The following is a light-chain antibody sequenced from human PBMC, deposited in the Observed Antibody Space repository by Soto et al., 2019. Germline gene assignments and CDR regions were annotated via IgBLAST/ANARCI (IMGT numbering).Light chain of an antibody. CDR2: RVS. CDR1: QSVSNRY. Sequence: EVVLTQSPCTLSLSPGEGATLSCRASQSVSNRYFAWYQQKPGQAPRLLIYRVSSRATGIPDRFSGSGSGTDFTLTISRLEPGDFAVYYCQQYGNVPLTFGGGTKVDIK. J-gene: IGKJ4*01. CDR3: QQYGNVPLT. V-gene: IGKV3-20*01.